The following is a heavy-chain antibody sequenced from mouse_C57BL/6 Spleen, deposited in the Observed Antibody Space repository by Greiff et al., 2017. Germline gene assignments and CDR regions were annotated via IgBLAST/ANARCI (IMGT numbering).Heavy chain of an antibody. CDR1: GYTFTSYW. V-gene: IGHV1-64*01. Sequence: QVQLQQPGAELVKPGASVKLSCKASGYTFTSYWMHWVKQRPGQGLEWIGMIHPNSGSTNYNEKFKSKATLTVDKSSSTAYMQLSSLTSEDSAVYYCASPQDYGRPYWYYEVWGTGTTVTVSS. D-gene: IGHD1-1*01. CDR3: ASPQDYGRPYWYYEV. J-gene: IGHJ1*03. CDR2: IHPNSGST.